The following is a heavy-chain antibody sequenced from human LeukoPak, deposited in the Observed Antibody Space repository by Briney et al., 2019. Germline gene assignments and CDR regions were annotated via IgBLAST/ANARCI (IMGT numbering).Heavy chain of an antibody. D-gene: IGHD1-1*01. Sequence: GGSLRLSCAASGFTFSTYNMNWVRQAPGQGLEWVSYISSSSTTIYYADSVKGRFTISRDSAKNSLYLQMNSLRAEDTAVYYCAGDRTEGWFDPWGQGTLVTVSS. CDR3: AGDRTEGWFDP. CDR1: GFTFSTYN. J-gene: IGHJ5*02. CDR2: ISSSSTTI. V-gene: IGHV3-48*01.